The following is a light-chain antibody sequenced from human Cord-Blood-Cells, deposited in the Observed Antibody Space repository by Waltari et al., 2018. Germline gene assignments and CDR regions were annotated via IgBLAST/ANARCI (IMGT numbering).Light chain of an antibody. J-gene: IGKJ1*01. Sequence: IVVTQSPATLSVSPGERATLSCRASQSVSSNLAWYQQKPGQAPRLLVYGASTRATGIPARFSGSGSGTEFTLTISSLQSEDFAVYYCQQYNNWPTWTFGQGTKVEIK. CDR1: QSVSSN. CDR3: QQYNNWPTWT. V-gene: IGKV3-15*01. CDR2: GAS.